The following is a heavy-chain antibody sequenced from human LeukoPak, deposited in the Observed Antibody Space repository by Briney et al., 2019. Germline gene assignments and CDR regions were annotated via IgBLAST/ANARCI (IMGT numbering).Heavy chain of an antibody. J-gene: IGHJ4*02. D-gene: IGHD2-2*01. CDR1: GYTFTSYD. V-gene: IGHV1-8*01. CDR3: ARGPPSWGYDY. Sequence: ASVKVSCTASGYTFTSYDFNWVRQATGQRPEWMGWMSPNSGDTGYAQKFQDRVTMTRNTSISTAYTELSSLRSDDTAVYYCARGPPSWGYDYWGPGTLVTVSS. CDR2: MSPNSGDT.